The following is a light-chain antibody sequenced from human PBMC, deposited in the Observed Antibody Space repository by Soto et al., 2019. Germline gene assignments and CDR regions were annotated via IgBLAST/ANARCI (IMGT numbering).Light chain of an antibody. V-gene: IGKV3-20*01. CDR3: QHYGSSPET. J-gene: IGKJ1*01. Sequence: EIVVKRALGTLCLSPRERATLSCRARQSVSSSYLAWYQQKPGQAPRLLIYSASSMATGIPVRFSGSGSGTDFTLTISRLEPEDCAACYCQHYGSSPETFGQGTKVDIK. CDR2: SAS. CDR1: QSVSSSY.